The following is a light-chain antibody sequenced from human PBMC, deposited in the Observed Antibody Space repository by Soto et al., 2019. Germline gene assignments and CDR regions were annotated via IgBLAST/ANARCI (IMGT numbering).Light chain of an antibody. V-gene: IGLV2-8*01. J-gene: IGLJ2*01. CDR2: EVN. CDR1: SSDVGGYNY. CDR3: SSYAGSNNFVV. Sequence: QSALTQPPSASGSPGKSVSISCTGTSSDVGGYNYVSWYQQHPGKAPKLMIYEVNKRPSGVPDRFSGSKSGNTASLTVSGLQAEDEADYYCSSYAGSNNFVVFGGGTKVTVL.